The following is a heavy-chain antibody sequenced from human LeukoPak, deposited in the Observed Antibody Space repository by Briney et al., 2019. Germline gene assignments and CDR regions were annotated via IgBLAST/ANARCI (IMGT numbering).Heavy chain of an antibody. D-gene: IGHD2-15*01. CDR2: ISSSSSYI. CDR1: GFTFSSYS. V-gene: IGHV3-21*01. CDR3: ARGRGSTTPYNWFDP. Sequence: PGGSLRLSCAASGFTFSSYSMNWVRQAPGKGLEWVSSISSSSSYIYYADSVKGRFTISRDNAKNSLYLQMNSLRAEDTAVYYCARGRGSTTPYNWFDPWGQGTLVTVSS. J-gene: IGHJ5*02.